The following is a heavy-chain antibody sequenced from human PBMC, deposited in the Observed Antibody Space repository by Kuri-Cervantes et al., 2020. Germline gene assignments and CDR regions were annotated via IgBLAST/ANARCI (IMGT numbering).Heavy chain of an antibody. Sequence: SETLSLTCTVSGGTISSYYWSWIRQPPGKGLEWIAYIYYSGSTNYNPALKSRVTISVDTSKNQFSLKLRSVIAADTAVYYCAREELYTGAFDYWGQGTLVTVSS. V-gene: IGHV4-59*12. CDR2: IYYSGST. D-gene: IGHD1-26*01. CDR1: GGTISSYY. J-gene: IGHJ4*02. CDR3: AREELYTGAFDY.